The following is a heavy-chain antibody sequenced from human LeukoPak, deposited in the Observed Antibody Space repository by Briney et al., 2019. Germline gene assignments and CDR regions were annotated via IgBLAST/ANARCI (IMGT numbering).Heavy chain of an antibody. CDR3: ASEGLVRYYYYMDV. CDR2: IIPIFGTA. CDR1: GGTFSSYA. D-gene: IGHD6-19*01. J-gene: IGHJ6*03. Sequence: SAKVSCKASGGTFSSYAISWVRQAPGQGLEWMGGIIPIFGTANYAQKFQGRVTITTDESTSTAYMELSSLRSEDTAVYYCASEGLVRYYYYMDVWGKGTTVTVSS. V-gene: IGHV1-69*05.